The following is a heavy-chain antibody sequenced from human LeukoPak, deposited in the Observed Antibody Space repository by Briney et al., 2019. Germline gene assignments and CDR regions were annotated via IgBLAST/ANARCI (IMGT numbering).Heavy chain of an antibody. CDR1: EYSFPTYC. CDR2: IYPDDSDT. V-gene: IGHV5-51*01. CDR3: ARHGPGGYYDSSGYYERRIGAFDI. J-gene: IGHJ3*02. Sequence: GESLKISCKHSEYSFPTYCIGWVRQMPGKGLEWMGIIYPDDSDTRYSPSFQGQVTISADKSISTAYLQWSSLKASDTAMYYCARHGPGGYYDSSGYYERRIGAFDIWGQGTMVTVSS. D-gene: IGHD3-22*01.